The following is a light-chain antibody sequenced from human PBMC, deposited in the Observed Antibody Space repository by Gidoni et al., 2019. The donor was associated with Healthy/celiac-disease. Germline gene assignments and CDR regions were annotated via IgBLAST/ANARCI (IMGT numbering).Light chain of an antibody. V-gene: IGKV4-1*01. CDR1: QSVLYSSNNKNY. Sequence: DIVLTQSPASQPVSLGERATINCKSSQSVLYSSNNKNYLAWYQQKPGQPPKLLIYWASTRESGVPDRFSGSGSGTDFTLTISSLQAEDVAVYYCQQYYSTPETFGQGTKLEIK. J-gene: IGKJ2*01. CDR3: QQYYSTPET. CDR2: WAS.